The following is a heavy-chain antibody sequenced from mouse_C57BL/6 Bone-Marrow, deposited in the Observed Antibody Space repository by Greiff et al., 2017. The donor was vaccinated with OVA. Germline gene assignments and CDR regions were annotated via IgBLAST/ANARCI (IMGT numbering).Heavy chain of an antibody. CDR2: IDPETGGT. J-gene: IGHJ2*01. CDR1: GYTFTDYE. V-gene: IGHV1-15*01. Sequence: QVQLQQSGAELVRPGASVTLSCKASGYTFTDYEMHWVKQTPVHGLEWIGAIDPETGGTAYNQKFKGKAIMTADQSSSNAYMELRSLTSEDSAVYYCTRSSWADYWGQGTTLTVSS. CDR3: TRSSWADY. D-gene: IGHD4-1*01.